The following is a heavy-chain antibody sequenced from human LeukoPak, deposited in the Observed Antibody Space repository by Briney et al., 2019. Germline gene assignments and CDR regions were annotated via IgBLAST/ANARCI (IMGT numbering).Heavy chain of an antibody. CDR1: GGSFSGYY. Sequence: SETLSLTCAVYGGSFSGYYWSWIRQPPGKGLEWIGEVNHSGSTNYNPSLKSRVTISVDTSKNQLSLKLSSVTAADTAVYYCARRPLQQFDYWGQGTLVTVSS. CDR3: ARRPLQQFDY. D-gene: IGHD4-11*01. V-gene: IGHV4-34*01. J-gene: IGHJ4*02. CDR2: VNHSGST.